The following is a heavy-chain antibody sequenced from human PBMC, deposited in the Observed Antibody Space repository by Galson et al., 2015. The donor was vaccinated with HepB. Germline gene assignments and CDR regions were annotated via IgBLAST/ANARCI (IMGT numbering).Heavy chain of an antibody. CDR3: AREAGYSSSRDFGY. Sequence: SVKVSCKASGYTFTNYAMHWVRQAPGQRLEWMGWINGGNGNAIYSQKFQGRVTITRDTSASTAYMELSSLRSEDTAVYYCAREAGYSSSRDFGYWGQGTLVTVSS. J-gene: IGHJ4*02. D-gene: IGHD6-13*01. CDR2: INGGNGNA. CDR1: GYTFTNYA. V-gene: IGHV1-3*01.